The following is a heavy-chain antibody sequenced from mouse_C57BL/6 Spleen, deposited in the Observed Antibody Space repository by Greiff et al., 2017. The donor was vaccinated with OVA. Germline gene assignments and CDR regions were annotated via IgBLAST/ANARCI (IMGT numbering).Heavy chain of an antibody. J-gene: IGHJ2*01. Sequence: QVQLKQPGAELVKPGASVKLSCKASGYTFTSYWMQWVKQRPGQGLEWIGEIDPSDSYTNYNQKFKGKATLTVDTSSSTAYMQLSSLTSEDSAVYYCARWDTTRDYWGQGTTLTVSS. V-gene: IGHV1-50*01. CDR2: IDPSDSYT. CDR1: GYTFTSYW. CDR3: ARWDTTRDY. D-gene: IGHD1-1*01.